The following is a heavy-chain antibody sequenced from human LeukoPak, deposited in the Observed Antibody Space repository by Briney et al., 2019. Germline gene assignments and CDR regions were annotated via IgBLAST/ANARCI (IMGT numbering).Heavy chain of an antibody. CDR1: GFTFSSYS. CDR3: ARDFYCSGGSCDEVDP. CDR2: ISSSSSYI. D-gene: IGHD2-15*01. J-gene: IGHJ5*02. Sequence: GGSLRLSCAASGFTFSSYSMNWVRQAPGKGLEWVSSISSSSSYIYYADSVKGRFTISRDNAKNSLYLQMNSLRAEDTAVYYCARDFYCSGGSCDEVDPWGQGTLVTVSS. V-gene: IGHV3-21*01.